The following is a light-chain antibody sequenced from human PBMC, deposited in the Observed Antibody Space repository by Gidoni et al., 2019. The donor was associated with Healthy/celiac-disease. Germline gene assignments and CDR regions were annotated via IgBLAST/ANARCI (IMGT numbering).Light chain of an antibody. Sequence: ELVLTQSPGTLSLSPGERATLSCRASQSVSSSYLAWYQQKPGQAPRLLIYGASSRATGIPDRFSGSGSGTDFTLTISRLEPEDFAVYYCQQYGSSPPQTFGGGTKVEIK. J-gene: IGKJ4*01. V-gene: IGKV3-20*01. CDR2: GAS. CDR3: QQYGSSPPQT. CDR1: QSVSSSY.